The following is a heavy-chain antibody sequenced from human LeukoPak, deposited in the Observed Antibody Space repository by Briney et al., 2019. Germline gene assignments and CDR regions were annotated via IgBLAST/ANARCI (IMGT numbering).Heavy chain of an antibody. CDR2: IKSKTDGGTT. D-gene: IGHD5-18*01. V-gene: IGHV3-15*01. CDR1: GFTFSNAW. CDR3: PTATAMTYFDY. Sequence: PGGSLRLSCAASGFTFSNAWMSWVRQAPGKGLEWVGRIKSKTDGGTTDYAAPVKGRFTISRDDSKNTLYLQMNSLKTEDTAVYYCPTATAMTYFDYWGQGTLVTVSS. J-gene: IGHJ4*02.